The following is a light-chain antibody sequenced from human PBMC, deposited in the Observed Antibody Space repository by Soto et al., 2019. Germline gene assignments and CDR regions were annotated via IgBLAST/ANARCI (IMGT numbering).Light chain of an antibody. Sequence: QSVLTQPPSASGTPGQRVTISCSGSTSNIGSNSVDWYQQLPGTAPKLLLYSSDRRPSGVPDRFSGSKSGTSASLAINGLHPEDEADYYCAAWDDSLNGWVFGGGTKLTGL. CDR2: SSD. CDR1: TSNIGSNS. CDR3: AAWDDSLNGWV. V-gene: IGLV1-44*01. J-gene: IGLJ3*02.